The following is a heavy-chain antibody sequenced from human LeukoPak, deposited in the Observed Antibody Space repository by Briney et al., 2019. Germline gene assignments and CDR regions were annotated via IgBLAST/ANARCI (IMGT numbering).Heavy chain of an antibody. CDR3: ARKDGDF. J-gene: IGHJ4*02. V-gene: IGHV4-39*07. CDR2: IYYSGST. Sequence: SETLSLTCTVSGGSISSSSYYWGWIRQPPGKGLEWIGSIYYSGSTYYNPSLKSRVTISVDTSKNQFSLKLSSVTAADTAVYYCARKDGDFWGQGTLVTVSS. CDR1: GGSISSSSYY.